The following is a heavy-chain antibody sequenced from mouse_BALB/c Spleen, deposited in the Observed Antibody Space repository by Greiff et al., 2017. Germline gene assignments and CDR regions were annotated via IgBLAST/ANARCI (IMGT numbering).Heavy chain of an antibody. V-gene: IGHV5-15*02. CDR3: AREGLRRGNYFDY. J-gene: IGHJ2*01. Sequence: EVHLVESGGGLVQPGGSRKLSCAASGFTFSDYGMAWVRQAPGKGLEWVAFISNLAYSIYYADTVTGRFTISRENAKNTLYLEMSNLRSEDTAMYYCAREGLRRGNYFDYWGQGTTLTVSS. CDR2: ISNLAYSI. CDR1: GFTFSDYG. D-gene: IGHD2-4*01.